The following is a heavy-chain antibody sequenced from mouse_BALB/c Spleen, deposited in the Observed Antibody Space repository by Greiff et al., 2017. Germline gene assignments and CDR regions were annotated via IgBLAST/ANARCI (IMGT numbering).Heavy chain of an antibody. Sequence: EVQLHQSGPELVKPGASVKMSCKASGYTFTSYVMHWVKQKPGQGLEWIGYINPYNDGTKYNEKFKGKATLTSDKSSSTAYMERSSLTSDDSAVYYGARGSYDYDVGSFDYWGQGTTLTVSS. CDR3: ARGSYDYDVGSFDY. CDR2: INPYNDGT. J-gene: IGHJ2*01. D-gene: IGHD2-4*01. V-gene: IGHV1-14*01. CDR1: GYTFTSYV.